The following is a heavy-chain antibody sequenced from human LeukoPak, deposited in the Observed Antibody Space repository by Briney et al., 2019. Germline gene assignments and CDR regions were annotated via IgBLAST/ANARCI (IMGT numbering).Heavy chain of an antibody. CDR3: ARGYSSGRIDA. CDR1: CGPISNHY. Sequence: PSETLSLLCTGSCGPISNHYWSWIRQPPGQGLEGIAYNHYTWITNYNPSLKSRVTISVATSKSQFSLTLSSVTAADTAVYHCARGYSSGRIDAWGQGTLVTVSS. V-gene: IGHV4-59*11. CDR2: NHYTWIT. J-gene: IGHJ5*01. D-gene: IGHD6-19*01.